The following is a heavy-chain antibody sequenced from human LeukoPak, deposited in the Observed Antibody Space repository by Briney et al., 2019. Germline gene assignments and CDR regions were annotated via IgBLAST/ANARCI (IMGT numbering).Heavy chain of an antibody. CDR1: GYTFTSYA. Sequence: ASVKVSCKASGYTFTSYAMHWVRQAPGQRLEWMGWINAGNGNTKYSQKFQGRVTITRDTSASTAYMELSSLRSEDTAVYYCAGYCSSTSCRRSWFHPWGQGTLVTVSS. CDR3: AGYCSSTSCRRSWFHP. V-gene: IGHV1-3*01. J-gene: IGHJ5*02. D-gene: IGHD2-2*01. CDR2: INAGNGNT.